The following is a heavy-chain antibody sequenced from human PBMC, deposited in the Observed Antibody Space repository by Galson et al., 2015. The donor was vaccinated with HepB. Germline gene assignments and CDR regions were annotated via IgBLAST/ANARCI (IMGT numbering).Heavy chain of an antibody. Sequence: SLRLSCAASGFTFDDYAMHWVRQAPGKGLEWVSGISWNSGSIGYADSVKGRFTISRDNAKNSLYLQMNSLRAEDTALYYCAKDKRRIAVAGTSIGIDAFDIWGQGTMVTVSS. CDR2: ISWNSGSI. CDR3: AKDKRRIAVAGTSIGIDAFDI. J-gene: IGHJ3*02. CDR1: GFTFDDYA. D-gene: IGHD6-19*01. V-gene: IGHV3-9*01.